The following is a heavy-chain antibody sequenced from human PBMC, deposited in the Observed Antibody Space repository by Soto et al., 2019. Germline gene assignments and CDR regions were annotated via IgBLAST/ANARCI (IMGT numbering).Heavy chain of an antibody. Sequence: PSETLSLTCTVSGGSISSSSYYWGWIRQPPGKGLEWIGSIYYSGSTYYNPSLKSRVTISVDTSKNQFSLKLSSVTAADTAVYYCARNRGGYADYYYYYMDVWGKGTTVTVSS. CDR1: GGSISSSSYY. J-gene: IGHJ6*03. CDR2: IYYSGST. CDR3: ARNRGGYADYYYYYMDV. V-gene: IGHV4-39*01. D-gene: IGHD5-12*01.